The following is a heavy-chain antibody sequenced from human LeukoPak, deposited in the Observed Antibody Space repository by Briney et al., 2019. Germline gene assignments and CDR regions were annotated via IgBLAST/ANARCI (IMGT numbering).Heavy chain of an antibody. Sequence: SVKVSCKASGGTFSSYAISWVRQAPGQGLEWMGRIIPIFGTANYAQKFQGRVTITTDESTSTAYMELSSLRSDDTAVYYCATYYDFWSGLDYWGQGTLVTVSS. CDR1: GGTFSSYA. D-gene: IGHD3-3*01. CDR2: IIPIFGTA. CDR3: ATYYDFWSGLDY. V-gene: IGHV1-69*05. J-gene: IGHJ4*02.